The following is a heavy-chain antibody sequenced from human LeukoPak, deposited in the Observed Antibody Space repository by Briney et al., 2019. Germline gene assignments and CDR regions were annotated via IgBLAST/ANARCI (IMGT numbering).Heavy chain of an antibody. Sequence: GGSLRLSCAASGFTFNSYWMGWVRQAPGKGLEWVADIKQDGTKMYYLDSVRGRFTISRDNAKNSLYLQMNSLRDEDTAVYYCTRATYYYDSSGYTWGQGTLVTVSS. V-gene: IGHV3-7*01. CDR3: TRATYYYDSSGYT. J-gene: IGHJ5*02. CDR2: IKQDGTKM. CDR1: GFTFNSYW. D-gene: IGHD3-22*01.